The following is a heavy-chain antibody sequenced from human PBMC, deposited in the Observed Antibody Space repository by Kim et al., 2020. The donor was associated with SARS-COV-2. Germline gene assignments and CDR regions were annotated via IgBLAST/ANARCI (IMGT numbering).Heavy chain of an antibody. J-gene: IGHJ4*02. CDR3: ARGVAVAGIDY. Sequence: TGDAQKFQGRVTMTRNTSISTAYMELSSLRSEDTAVYYCARGVAVAGIDYWGQGTLVTVSS. V-gene: IGHV1-8*01. D-gene: IGHD6-19*01. CDR2: T.